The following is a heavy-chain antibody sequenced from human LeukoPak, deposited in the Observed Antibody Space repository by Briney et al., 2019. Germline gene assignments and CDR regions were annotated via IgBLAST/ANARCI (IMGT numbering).Heavy chain of an antibody. D-gene: IGHD3-22*01. J-gene: IGHJ3*02. CDR2: INPSDGST. Sequence: ASVKVSCKASGYTFTSYYMHWVRQAPGQGLEWMGIINPSDGSTSYAQKFQGRVTMTRDTSTSTVYMELSSLRPEDTAVYYCARGGYYYDSSGYGAFDIWGQGTMVTVSS. V-gene: IGHV1-46*01. CDR1: GYTFTSYY. CDR3: ARGGYYYDSSGYGAFDI.